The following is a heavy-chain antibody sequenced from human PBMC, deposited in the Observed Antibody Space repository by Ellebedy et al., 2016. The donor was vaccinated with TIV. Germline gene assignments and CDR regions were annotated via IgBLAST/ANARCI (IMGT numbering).Heavy chain of an antibody. CDR2: ISDNSYST. D-gene: IGHD6-13*01. CDR3: VKRGYINDGDNWFDS. J-gene: IGHJ5*01. CDR1: GFTFSRYT. V-gene: IGHV3-64D*06. Sequence: GESLKISCSGSGFTFSRYTMHWVRQAPGKGLEYVSAISDNSYSTYYADSVKGRFTISRDNSKNTLYLQMSSLRAEDTAVYYCVKRGYINDGDNWFDSWGQGTLVTVSS.